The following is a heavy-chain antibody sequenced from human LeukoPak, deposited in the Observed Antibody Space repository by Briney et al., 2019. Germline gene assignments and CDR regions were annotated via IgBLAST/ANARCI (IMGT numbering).Heavy chain of an antibody. Sequence: ASVKVSCKASGGTFSSYAISWVRQAPGQGLEWMGGIILIFGTANYAQKFQGRVTITTDESTSTAYMELSSLRSEDTAVYYCARGLELPSFDYWGQGTLVTVSS. CDR2: IILIFGTA. CDR3: ARGLELPSFDY. V-gene: IGHV1-69*05. D-gene: IGHD1-7*01. CDR1: GGTFSSYA. J-gene: IGHJ4*02.